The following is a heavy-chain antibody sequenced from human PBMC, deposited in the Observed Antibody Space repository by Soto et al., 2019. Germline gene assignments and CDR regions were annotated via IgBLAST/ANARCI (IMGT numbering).Heavy chain of an antibody. Sequence: QVQLVQSGAEVKKPGSSVKVSCKASGGTFSSYAISWVRQAPGQGLEWMGGIIPIFGTANYAKKFQGRVTITADESTSTDYLELSSLSSEDTAVYYCAREGAVNNRYYYGMDVWGQGTTVTVSS. D-gene: IGHD6-19*01. CDR2: IIPIFGTA. J-gene: IGHJ6*02. V-gene: IGHV1-69*01. CDR3: AREGAVNNRYYYGMDV. CDR1: GGTFSSYA.